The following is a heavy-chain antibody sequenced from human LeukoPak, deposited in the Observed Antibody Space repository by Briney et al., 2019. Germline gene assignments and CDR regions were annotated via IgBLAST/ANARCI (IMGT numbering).Heavy chain of an antibody. D-gene: IGHD2-21*02. CDR2: IIPIFGTA. CDR3: ARAYCGGDCYRPHYYYYGMDV. Sequence: SVKVSCTASGGTFSSYAISWVRQAPGQGLEWMGGIIPIFGTANYAQKFQGRVTITADESTSTAYMELSSLRSEDTAVYYCARAYCGGDCYRPHYYYYGMDVWGQGTTVTVSS. CDR1: GGTFSSYA. V-gene: IGHV1-69*13. J-gene: IGHJ6*02.